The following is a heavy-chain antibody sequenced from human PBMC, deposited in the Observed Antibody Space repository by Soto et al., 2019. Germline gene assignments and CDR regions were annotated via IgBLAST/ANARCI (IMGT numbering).Heavy chain of an antibody. D-gene: IGHD6-25*01. V-gene: IGHV4-38-2*01. J-gene: IGHJ6*02. Sequence: PSETLSLTCAVSGYSISNGHSWGWIRQPPGKGLEWIGSIFHTGSTYYNPSLKSRVTLSVDTSKNQFSLKLSSVTAADTAVYFCATLPRLDGMDVWGQGTTVTVSS. CDR1: GYSISNGHS. CDR2: IFHTGST. CDR3: ATLPRLDGMDV.